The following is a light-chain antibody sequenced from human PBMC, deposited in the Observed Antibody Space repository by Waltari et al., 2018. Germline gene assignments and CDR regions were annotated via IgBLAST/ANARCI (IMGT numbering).Light chain of an antibody. CDR3: QQRSSWPR. Sequence: EIVVTQSPATLTLSPGERATLSCRASQHVSSFLAWYQHPPGQAPRLLMYDASNRATGIPARFSGTGSVTDFTLTISSLEPEDFGVYYCQQRSSWPRFGGGTKVEIK. CDR1: QHVSSF. CDR2: DAS. J-gene: IGKJ4*01. V-gene: IGKV3-11*01.